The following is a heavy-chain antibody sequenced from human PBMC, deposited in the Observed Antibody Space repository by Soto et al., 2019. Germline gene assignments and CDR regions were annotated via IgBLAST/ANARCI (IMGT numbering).Heavy chain of an antibody. CDR1: GGTFSSYA. CDR2: IIPIFGTA. J-gene: IGHJ6*02. D-gene: IGHD2-2*01. CDR3: ARDQIPQMPSQQYYYGMDV. Sequence: GASVKVSCKASGGTFSSYAISWVRQAPGQGLEWMGGIIPIFGTANYAQKFQGRVTITADESTSTAYMELSSLRSEDTAVYYCARDQIPQMPSQQYYYGMDVWGQGTTVTVSS. V-gene: IGHV1-69*13.